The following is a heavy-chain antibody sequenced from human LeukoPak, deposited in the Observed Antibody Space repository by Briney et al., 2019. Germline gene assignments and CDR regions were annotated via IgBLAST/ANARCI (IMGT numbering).Heavy chain of an antibody. Sequence: SETLSLTCTVSGGSISSGSSYWSWIRQPAGKGLEWIGRIYTSGSTNYNPSLKSRVSISVDTSKNQFSLNLSSVTAADTAVYYCARDRGVGYPDYWGQGTLVTVSS. CDR1: GGSISSGSSY. CDR2: IYTSGST. V-gene: IGHV4-61*02. J-gene: IGHJ4*02. CDR3: ARDRGVGYPDY. D-gene: IGHD1-26*01.